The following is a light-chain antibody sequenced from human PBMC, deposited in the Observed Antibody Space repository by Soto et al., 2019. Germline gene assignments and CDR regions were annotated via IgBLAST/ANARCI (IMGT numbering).Light chain of an antibody. CDR3: QQYNNWPQWT. CDR1: QSVSSN. Sequence: EIVLSKSPATLSVSPGERASLSGRSSQSVSSNLAWYQQKPGQAPRLLIYGAYTRATGIPARFSGSGSGTEFTLTIRRLKSEDFAVYYCQQYNNWPQWTLGHWPQVDLK. J-gene: IGKJ1*01. CDR2: GAY. V-gene: IGKV3-15*01.